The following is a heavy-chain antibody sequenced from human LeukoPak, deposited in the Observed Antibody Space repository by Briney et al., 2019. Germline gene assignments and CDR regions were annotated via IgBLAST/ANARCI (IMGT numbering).Heavy chain of an antibody. J-gene: IGHJ2*01. CDR2: INHSGST. Sequence: PSESLSLTRTVSGGSISSGASDWGWIHQHPKRGLEWVGYINHSGSTYYYPSLWSRVTMSVDTSKNQFSLKLSSVTAADSAVYYCARAARQGFTMIVVPFFYFDLWGRGTLVTVSS. CDR1: GGSISSGASD. V-gene: IGHV4-31*03. D-gene: IGHD3-22*01. CDR3: ARAARQGFTMIVVPFFYFDL.